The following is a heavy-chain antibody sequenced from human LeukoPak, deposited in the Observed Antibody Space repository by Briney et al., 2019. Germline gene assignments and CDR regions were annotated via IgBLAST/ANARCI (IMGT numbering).Heavy chain of an antibody. CDR3: ARDNIVVVPAASYYYYYYMDV. Sequence: GGSLRLSCAASGFTFSSYGMHWVRQAPGKGLEWVAVIWYDGSNKYYADSVKGRFTISRDNSKNTLYLQMNSLRAEDTAVYYCARDNIVVVPAASYYYYYYMDVWGKGTTVTVSS. CDR2: IWYDGSNK. V-gene: IGHV3-33*01. J-gene: IGHJ6*03. CDR1: GFTFSSYG. D-gene: IGHD2-2*01.